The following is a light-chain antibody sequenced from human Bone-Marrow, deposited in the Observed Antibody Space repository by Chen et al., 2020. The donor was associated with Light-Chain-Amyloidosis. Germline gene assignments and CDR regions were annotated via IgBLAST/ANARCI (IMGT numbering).Light chain of an antibody. CDR2: GAS. J-gene: IGKJ2*01. V-gene: IGKV3-20*01. CDR1: QSVSRSY. Sequence: EIVLTQSPATLSLSPGERATLSCRASQSVSRSYFAWYQQKPGQAPRLLIYGASSRATGIPDRFSGSGSGTDFTLTISRLEPEDFAVYYCQQYGSSPLTFGQGTKLEIK. CDR3: QQYGSSPLT.